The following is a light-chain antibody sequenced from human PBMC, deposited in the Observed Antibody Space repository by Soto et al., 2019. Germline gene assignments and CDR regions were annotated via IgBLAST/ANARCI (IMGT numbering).Light chain of an antibody. J-gene: IGKJ1*01. CDR3: QQYNSSGT. V-gene: IGKV3-20*01. CDR1: QSVSSN. Sequence: EIVLTQSPATLSVSPGERATLSCRASQSVSSNLAWYQQKPGQSPRLLIYGASNRATGLPDRFSGSGSGTDFPLTISRLEPEDFAVYYCQQYNSSGTFGQGTKVDIK. CDR2: GAS.